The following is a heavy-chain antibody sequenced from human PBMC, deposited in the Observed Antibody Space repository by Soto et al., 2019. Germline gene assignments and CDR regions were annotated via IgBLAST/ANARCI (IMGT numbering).Heavy chain of an antibody. V-gene: IGHV3-21*01. J-gene: IGHJ4*02. CDR1: GFTFSSYS. CDR3: ARVVVATTGTYYFDY. CDR2: ISSSSSYI. Sequence: KAGGSLRLSCAASGFTFSSYSMNWVRQAPGKGLEWVSSISSSSSYIYYADSVKGRFTISRDNAKNSLYLQMNSLRAEDTAVYYCARVVVATTGTYYFDYWGQGTLVTVSS. D-gene: IGHD2-15*01.